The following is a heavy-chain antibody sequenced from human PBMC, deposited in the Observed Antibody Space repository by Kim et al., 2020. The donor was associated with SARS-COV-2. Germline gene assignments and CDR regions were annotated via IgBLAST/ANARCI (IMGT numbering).Heavy chain of an antibody. V-gene: IGHV3-9*01. J-gene: IGHJ3*02. CDR3: AKGSESYYKAGAYDM. D-gene: IGHD3-10*01. Sequence: ADSVNGRFTISRDDAKNSLSLQMNSLREEDTAFYYCAKGSESYYKAGAYDMWGRGTMVTVSS.